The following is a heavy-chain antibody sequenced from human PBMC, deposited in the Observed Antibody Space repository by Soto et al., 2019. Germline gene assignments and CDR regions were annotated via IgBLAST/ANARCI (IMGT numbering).Heavy chain of an antibody. D-gene: IGHD2-15*01. J-gene: IGHJ4*02. Sequence: EVQLVESGGGLVQPGGSLRLSCAAPGFTFRSYSMNWVRQAPGKGLEWVSYISSSSSTIYYADSVKGRFTISRDNAKNSLYLQMNSLRAEDTAVYYCARDKGRSPLDYWGQGTLVTVSS. CDR2: ISSSSSTI. CDR3: ARDKGRSPLDY. V-gene: IGHV3-48*01. CDR1: GFTFRSYS.